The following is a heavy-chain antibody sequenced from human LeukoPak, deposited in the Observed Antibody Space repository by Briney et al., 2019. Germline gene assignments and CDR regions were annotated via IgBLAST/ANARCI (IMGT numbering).Heavy chain of an antibody. J-gene: IGHJ3*02. V-gene: IGHV1-2*02. D-gene: IGHD5-18*01. CDR2: INPNSGGT. CDR3: ARVVDTAMVIAFDI. Sequence: GASVKVSCKASGDTFTGYYMHWVRQAPGQGLEWMGWINPNSGGTNYAQKFQGRVTMTRDTSISTAYMELSRLRSDDTAVYYCARVVDTAMVIAFDIWGQGTMVTVSS. CDR1: GDTFTGYY.